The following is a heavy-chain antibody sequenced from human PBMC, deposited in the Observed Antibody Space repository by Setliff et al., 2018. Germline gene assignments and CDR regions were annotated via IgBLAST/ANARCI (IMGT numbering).Heavy chain of an antibody. CDR1: GGTFTKYG. Sequence: SVKVSCKASGGTFTKYGISWVRQAPGQGLEWMGGTIPMFGTTNYARKFQGRVTIISDESTSTAYMQLSSLGSEDTAVYYCTRDTNIVVVPPHRTAFDIWGQGTMVTVSS. CDR3: TRDTNIVVVPPHRTAFDI. CDR2: TIPMFGTT. J-gene: IGHJ3*02. V-gene: IGHV1-69*13. D-gene: IGHD2-2*01.